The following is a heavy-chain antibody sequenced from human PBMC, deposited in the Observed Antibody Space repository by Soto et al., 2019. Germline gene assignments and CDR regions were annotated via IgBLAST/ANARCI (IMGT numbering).Heavy chain of an antibody. J-gene: IGHJ6*02. Sequence: GGSLRLSCAASGFTFSSLQMNWVRQAPGRGLEWVAYITSSSDTIYYSDSVKGRFTISRDNGKNSLFLQMNSLRDEDTAVYYCARVVVVIPPGYYYAMDVWGQGTTVTVSS. CDR1: GFTFSSLQ. D-gene: IGHD3-22*01. CDR2: ITSSSDTI. CDR3: ARVVVVIPPGYYYAMDV. V-gene: IGHV3-48*02.